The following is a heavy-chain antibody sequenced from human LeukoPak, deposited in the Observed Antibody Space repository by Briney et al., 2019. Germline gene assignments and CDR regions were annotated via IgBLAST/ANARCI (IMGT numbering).Heavy chain of an antibody. Sequence: GGSLRLSCAASGFTFSSYAMSWVRQAPGKGLEWVSAISGSGGSTYYADSVKGRFTVSRDNSKNTLYLQMNSLRAEDTAVYYCANDDYGLGYFDWLLLDAFDIWGQGTVVTVSS. CDR2: ISGSGGST. J-gene: IGHJ3*02. V-gene: IGHV3-23*01. CDR1: GFTFSSYA. D-gene: IGHD3-9*01. CDR3: ANDDYGLGYFDWLLLDAFDI.